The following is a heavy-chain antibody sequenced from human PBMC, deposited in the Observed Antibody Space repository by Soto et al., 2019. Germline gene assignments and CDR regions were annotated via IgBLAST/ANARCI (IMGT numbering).Heavy chain of an antibody. V-gene: IGHV4-31*03. CDR1: VDSISRGGHY. J-gene: IGHJ4*02. D-gene: IGHD3-10*01. CDR3: ARTSGVTMIRGVIHITGSYFEY. CDR2: IYYTGST. Sequence: NPXETLSLTCTFSVDSISRGGHYCSWIRQHPWEGLEWIGYIYYTGSTYYNPSLKSRLTMSVDTSKNQFSLRKSSVTAADTAVYYCARTSGVTMIRGVIHITGSYFEYWGQGSPVIVS.